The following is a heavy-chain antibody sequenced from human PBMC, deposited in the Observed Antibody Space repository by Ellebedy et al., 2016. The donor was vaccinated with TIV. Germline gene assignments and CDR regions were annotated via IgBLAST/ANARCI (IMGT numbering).Heavy chain of an antibody. CDR2: IYYSGST. CDR1: GGSISSSSYY. D-gene: IGHD5-12*01. CDR3: ASPGGYDFDAFDI. V-gene: IGHV4-39*01. Sequence: SETLSLTXTVSGGSISSSSYYWGWIRQPPGKGLEWIGSIYYSGSTYYNPSLKSRVTISVDTSKNQFSLKLSSVTAADTAVYYCASPGGYDFDAFDIWGQGTMVTVSS. J-gene: IGHJ3*02.